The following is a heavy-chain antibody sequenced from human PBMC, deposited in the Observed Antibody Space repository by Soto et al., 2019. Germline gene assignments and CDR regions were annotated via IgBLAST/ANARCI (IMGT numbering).Heavy chain of an antibody. V-gene: IGHV4-39*01. CDR2: IYYSGST. J-gene: IGHJ4*02. CDR1: GGSISSSSYY. Sequence: SETLSLTCTVSGGSISSSSYYWGWIRQPPGKGLEWIGSIYYSGSTYYNTSLKSRVTISVDTSKNQFSLKLSSVTAADTAVYYCASAVIQLWSPFDYWGQGTLVTVSS. D-gene: IGHD5-18*01. CDR3: ASAVIQLWSPFDY.